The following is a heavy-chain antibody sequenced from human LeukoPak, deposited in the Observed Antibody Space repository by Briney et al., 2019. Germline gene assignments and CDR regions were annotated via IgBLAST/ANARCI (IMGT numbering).Heavy chain of an antibody. Sequence: GGSLRLSCAASGFTFSSHDMHWVRQAPGKGLEWVAFISYDGGNKDYADSVKGRFTISRDNSRNTLYLQMNSLRAEDTALYYCAREQGMVRGSWFDPWGQGTLVTVSS. D-gene: IGHD3-10*01. J-gene: IGHJ5*02. CDR1: GFTFSSHD. CDR2: ISYDGGNK. CDR3: AREQGMVRGSWFDP. V-gene: IGHV3-30*03.